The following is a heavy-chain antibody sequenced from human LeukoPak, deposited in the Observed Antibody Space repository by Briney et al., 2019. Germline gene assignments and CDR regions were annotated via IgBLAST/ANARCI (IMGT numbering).Heavy chain of an antibody. V-gene: IGHV1-69*05. CDR1: GGTFSSYA. CDR2: IIPIFGTA. Sequence: GASVKVSCKASGGTFSSYAISWVRQAPGQGLEWMGGIIPIFGTANYAQKFQGRVTITTDESTSTAYMELSSLRSEDTAVYYCARERVRGYCSSTSCYVIWGQGTLVTVSS. CDR3: ARERVRGYCSSTSCYVI. D-gene: IGHD2-2*01. J-gene: IGHJ4*02.